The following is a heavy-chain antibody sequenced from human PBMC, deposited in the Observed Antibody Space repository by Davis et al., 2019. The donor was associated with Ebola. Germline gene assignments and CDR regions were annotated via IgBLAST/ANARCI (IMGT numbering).Heavy chain of an antibody. CDR1: GFTFSGSA. CDR2: IRSKANSYAT. D-gene: IGHD6-19*01. Sequence: GESLKISCAASGFTFSGSAMHWVRQASGKELEWVGRIRSKANSYATAYAASVKGRFTISRDDSKNTAYLQMNSLKTEDTAVYYCTVTVAGFDYWGQGTLVTVSS. CDR3: TVTVAGFDY. V-gene: IGHV3-73*01. J-gene: IGHJ4*02.